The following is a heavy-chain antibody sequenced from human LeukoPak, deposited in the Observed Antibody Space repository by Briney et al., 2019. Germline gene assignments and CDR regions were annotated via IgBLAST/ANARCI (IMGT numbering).Heavy chain of an antibody. CDR2: IKQDGSEK. V-gene: IGHV3-7*01. CDR3: ARAGQRATSVYGY. CDR1: GFTFSSYW. D-gene: IGHD1-26*01. Sequence: GGSLRLSCAASGFTFSSYWMSWVRQAPGKGLEWVANIKQDGSEKYYVDSVKGRFTISRDNAKNSLYLQMNSLRAEDTVVYYCARAGQRATSVYGYWGQGTLVTVSS. J-gene: IGHJ4*02.